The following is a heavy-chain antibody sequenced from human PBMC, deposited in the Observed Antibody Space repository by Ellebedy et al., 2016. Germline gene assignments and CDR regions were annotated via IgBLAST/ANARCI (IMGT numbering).Heavy chain of an antibody. CDR1: GGSISSYY. Sequence: SETLSLTCTVSGGSISSYYWSWIRQPPGKGLEWIGYIYYSGSTNYNPSLKSRVTISVDTSKNQFSLKLSSVTAADTAVYYCARDNAGPYSGYDPYYYYGMDVWGQGTTVTVSS. J-gene: IGHJ6*02. CDR2: IYYSGST. V-gene: IGHV4-59*01. CDR3: ARDNAGPYSGYDPYYYYGMDV. D-gene: IGHD5-12*01.